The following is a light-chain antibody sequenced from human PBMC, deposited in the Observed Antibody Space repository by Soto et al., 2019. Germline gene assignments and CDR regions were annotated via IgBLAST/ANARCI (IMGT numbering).Light chain of an antibody. CDR2: SAS. V-gene: IGKV1-17*03. CDR1: QDIRNY. J-gene: IGKJ1*01. Sequence: DIQMTQSPSAMSASVGDRITITCRASQDIRNYLAWFQQRPGNVPKRLIFSASSWQSGVPSRFSGSGSGTEFTLTISSLQPEDLATYYCLQSYTYPWTFGQGTKVDIK. CDR3: LQSYTYPWT.